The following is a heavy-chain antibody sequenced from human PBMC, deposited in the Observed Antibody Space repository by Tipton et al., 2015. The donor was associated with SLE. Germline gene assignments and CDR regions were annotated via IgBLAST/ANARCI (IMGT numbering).Heavy chain of an antibody. CDR2: ISYHGSYE. Sequence: SLRLSCAGSGFTFSSYAMSWVRQAPGKGLEWVAVISYHGSYEYYADSVKGRFTISRDNSQNTLYLQMNGLRPEDTAMYYCAKDQLELYSSGMDVWGQGTTVTVSS. D-gene: IGHD1-7*01. CDR3: AKDQLELYSSGMDV. V-gene: IGHV3-30*18. CDR1: GFTFSSYA. J-gene: IGHJ6*02.